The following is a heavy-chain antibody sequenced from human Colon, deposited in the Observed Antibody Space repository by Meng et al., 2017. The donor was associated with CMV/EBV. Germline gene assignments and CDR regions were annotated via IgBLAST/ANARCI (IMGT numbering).Heavy chain of an antibody. CDR1: GFIFRKFA. D-gene: IGHD4-11*01. Sequence: GESLKISCAASGFIFRKFAMAWVRQAPGKGLEWVSALTGSGYNTLYADSVKGRFTISRDNSGNTLYLQMNSLRAEDTAIYYCARDVADSMYLTFYYYEMDVWGQGTTVTVSS. CDR3: ARDVADSMYLTFYYYEMDV. V-gene: IGHV3-23*01. CDR2: LTGSGYNT. J-gene: IGHJ6*02.